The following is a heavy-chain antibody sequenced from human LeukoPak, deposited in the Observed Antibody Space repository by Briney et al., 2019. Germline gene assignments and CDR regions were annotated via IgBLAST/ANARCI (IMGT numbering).Heavy chain of an antibody. J-gene: IGHJ5*02. D-gene: IGHD6-19*01. V-gene: IGHV3-48*01. CDR3: VRDPSSGWYLKGWFDP. CDR1: GFTFSSYS. Sequence: GGSLRLSCAASGFTFSSYSMNWVRQAPGKGLEWVSYISSSSSTIYYADSVKGRFTISRDNAKNSLYLQMNSLRAEDTAVYYCVRDPSSGWYLKGWFDPWGQGTLVTVSS. CDR2: ISSSSSTI.